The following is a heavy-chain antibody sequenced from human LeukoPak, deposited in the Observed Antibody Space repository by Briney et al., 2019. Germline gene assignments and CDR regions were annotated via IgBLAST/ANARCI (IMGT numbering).Heavy chain of an antibody. CDR3: ASHRRPYYYGMDV. J-gene: IGHJ6*02. D-gene: IGHD1-1*01. Sequence: GSLRLSCAASGFTFSDYYMSWIRQAPGKGLEWVSYISSSGSTIYYADSVKGRFTISRDNAKNSLYLQMNSLRAEDTAVYYCASHRRPYYYGMDVWGQGTTVTVSS. CDR2: ISSSGSTI. CDR1: GFTFSDYY. V-gene: IGHV3-11*01.